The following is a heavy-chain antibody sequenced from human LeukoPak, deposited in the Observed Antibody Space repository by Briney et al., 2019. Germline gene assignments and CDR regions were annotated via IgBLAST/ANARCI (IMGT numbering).Heavy chain of an antibody. CDR3: ARDNGGNSFGIN. V-gene: IGHV1-2*02. CDR1: GYTFTGYY. D-gene: IGHD4-23*01. J-gene: IGHJ4*02. Sequence: ASVKVSCKASGYTFTGYYMHWVRQAPGQGLEWMGWINPNSGGTNYAQKFQGRVTMTRDTSISTAYMELSRLRSDDTAVYYCARDNGGNSFGINWGQGTLVTVSS. CDR2: INPNSGGT.